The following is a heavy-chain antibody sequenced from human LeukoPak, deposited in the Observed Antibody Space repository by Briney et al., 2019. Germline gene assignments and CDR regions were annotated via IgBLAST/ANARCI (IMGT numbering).Heavy chain of an antibody. CDR3: TKGKTMAGIAADGYDP. V-gene: IGHV3-23*01. J-gene: IGHJ5*02. CDR1: GFTFSSYA. D-gene: IGHD6-13*01. Sequence: GGSLRLSCAASGFTFSSYAMSWVRQAPGKGLEWVSSISGSGGSTYYADFVKGRFTISRDNSKNTLYLQMDSLRAENTALYYCTKGKTMAGIAADGYDPWGQGTLVTVSS. CDR2: ISGSGGST.